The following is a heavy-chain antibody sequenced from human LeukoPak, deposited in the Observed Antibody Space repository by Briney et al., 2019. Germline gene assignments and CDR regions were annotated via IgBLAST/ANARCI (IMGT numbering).Heavy chain of an antibody. Sequence: SVKVSCKASGGTFSRYAISWVRQAPGQGLEWMGGIIPIFGTANYAQKFQGRLTITTDESTSTAYMELSSLRSADTAVYYCARVHCSSTSCYWYFDLWGRGTLVTVSS. V-gene: IGHV1-69*05. CDR2: IIPIFGTA. CDR3: ARVHCSSTSCYWYFDL. D-gene: IGHD2-2*01. J-gene: IGHJ2*01. CDR1: GGTFSRYA.